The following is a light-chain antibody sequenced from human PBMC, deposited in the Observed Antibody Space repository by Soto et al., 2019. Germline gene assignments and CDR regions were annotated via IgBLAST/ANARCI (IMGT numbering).Light chain of an antibody. CDR2: AAS. CDR3: EQSYSLPYT. J-gene: IGKJ2*01. CDR1: QSIDNF. Sequence: DLQMTQSPSSLSASVGDRVTIHCRPSQSIDNFLNWYQQKPGKAPNLLLYAASSVHSGVSSRFSGSGSGTEFTLSISLLQPEEYATDYGEQSYSLPYTCGQGTKVEIK. V-gene: IGKV1-39*01.